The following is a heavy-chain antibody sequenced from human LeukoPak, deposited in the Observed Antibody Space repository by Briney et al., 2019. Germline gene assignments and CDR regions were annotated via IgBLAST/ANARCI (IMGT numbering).Heavy chain of an antibody. V-gene: IGHV3-23*01. D-gene: IGHD2-21*01. Sequence: PGGSLRLSCAASGFTFSSYAMSWVRQAPGKGLEWVSGISVSGGRTDYADSVKGRFTISRDNSKNTLYLQMNSLRAEDTAVYYCARAVAIRPFDIWGQGTMVTVSS. CDR3: ARAVAIRPFDI. CDR1: GFTFSSYA. CDR2: ISVSGGRT. J-gene: IGHJ3*02.